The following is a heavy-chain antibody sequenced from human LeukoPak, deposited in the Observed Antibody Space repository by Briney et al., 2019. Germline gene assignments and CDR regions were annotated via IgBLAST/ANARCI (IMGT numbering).Heavy chain of an antibody. V-gene: IGHV3-23*01. CDR2: ISGSGTTT. CDR3: ADDRYSSGWYGNFQH. J-gene: IGHJ1*01. Sequence: GGSLRLSCAASGFTFGTYAMSWVRQAPGKGLDWVAAISGSGTTTYYADSVEGRFTISRDISKNTLYLQMDSLRAEDTAVYYCADDRYSSGWYGNFQHWGQGTLVTVSS. D-gene: IGHD6-19*01. CDR1: GFTFGTYA.